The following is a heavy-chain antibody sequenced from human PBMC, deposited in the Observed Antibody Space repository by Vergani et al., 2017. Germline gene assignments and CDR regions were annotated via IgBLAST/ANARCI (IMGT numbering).Heavy chain of an antibody. D-gene: IGHD2-2*02. CDR1: GYSFTSYW. Sequence: EVQLVQSGAEVKKPGESLKISCKGSGYSFTSYWIGWVRQMPGKGLEWMGIIYPGDSDTRYSPSFQGQVTISADKSISTAYLQWSSLKASYTAMYYCARRYCSSTSCYRGMDVWGQGTTVTVSS. CDR2: IYPGDSDT. J-gene: IGHJ6*02. CDR3: ARRYCSSTSCYRGMDV. V-gene: IGHV5-51*03.